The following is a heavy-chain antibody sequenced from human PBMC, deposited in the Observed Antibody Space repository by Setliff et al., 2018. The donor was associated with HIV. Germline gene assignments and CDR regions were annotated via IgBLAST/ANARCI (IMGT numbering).Heavy chain of an antibody. CDR2: MNPNSGNT. CDR3: ARGRMATIRTYNGYYYYGMDV. J-gene: IGHJ6*02. V-gene: IGHV1-8*02. Sequence: ASVKVSCKASGYTFTNYDIHWVRQATGQGLEWMGWMNPNSGNTGYAQKFQGRVTMTRNTSIATAYMEMSSLRSEDTAVYYCARGRMATIRTYNGYYYYGMDVWGQGTTVTV. D-gene: IGHD5-12*01. CDR1: GYTFTNYD.